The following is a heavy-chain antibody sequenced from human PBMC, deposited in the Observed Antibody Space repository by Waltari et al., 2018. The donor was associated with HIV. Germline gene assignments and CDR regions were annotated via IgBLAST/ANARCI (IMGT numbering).Heavy chain of an antibody. Sequence: QVNLVQSGAEVKKPGASVTFSCEASGYSFRNYASNWVLQVHGQGLEWVGWNSAYNRYANYAEKVQGRVTITTDTSTNTAYMEIRSLGSDDTAVYFCARGNSMLRMAELDYWGQGTLVTVSS. J-gene: IGHJ4*02. D-gene: IGHD2-21*01. CDR3: ARGNSMLRMAELDY. CDR1: GYSFRNYA. V-gene: IGHV1-18*01. CDR2: NSAYNRYA.